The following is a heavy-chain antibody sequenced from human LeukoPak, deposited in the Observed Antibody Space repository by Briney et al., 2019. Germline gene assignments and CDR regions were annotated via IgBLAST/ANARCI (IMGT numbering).Heavy chain of an antibody. CDR2: INPSGGST. CDR3: ARDSRADDSSGYLLGGDAFDI. V-gene: IGHV1-46*01. D-gene: IGHD3-22*01. CDR1: GYTFTSYY. J-gene: IGHJ3*02. Sequence: GASVKVSCKASGYTFTSYYMHWVRQAPGQGLEWMGIINPSGGSTSYAQKFQGRVTMTRDTSTSTVYMELSSLRSEDTAVYYCARDSRADDSSGYLLGGDAFDIWGQGTMVTVSS.